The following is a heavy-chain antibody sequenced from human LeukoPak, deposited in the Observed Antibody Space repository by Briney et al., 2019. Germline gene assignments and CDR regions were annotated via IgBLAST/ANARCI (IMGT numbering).Heavy chain of an antibody. CDR1: GYTLTSYA. CDR2: INAGNGNT. CDR3: ARRGLVAGIYDLVYGFDI. J-gene: IGHJ3*02. Sequence: GASVKVSCKASGYTLTSYAMHWVRQAPGQRLEWMGWINAGNGNTKYSQEFQGRVTITRDTSASTAYMELSSLRSEDMAVYYCARRGLVAGIYDLVYGFDIWGQGTMVTVSS. V-gene: IGHV1-3*03. D-gene: IGHD3/OR15-3a*01.